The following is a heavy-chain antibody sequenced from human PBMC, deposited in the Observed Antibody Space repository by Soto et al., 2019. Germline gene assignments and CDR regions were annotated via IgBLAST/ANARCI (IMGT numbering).Heavy chain of an antibody. J-gene: IGHJ6*03. CDR3: ARDPQLELTTSNMDV. CDR1: GFTFSSYG. D-gene: IGHD1-7*01. V-gene: IGHV3-33*01. Sequence: QVQLVESGGGVVQPGRSLRLSCAASGFTFSSYGMHWVRQAPGKGLEWVAVIWYDGSNKYYADSVKGRFTISRDNSKNTLYLQMNSLRAEDTAVYYCARDPQLELTTSNMDVWGKGTTVTVSS. CDR2: IWYDGSNK.